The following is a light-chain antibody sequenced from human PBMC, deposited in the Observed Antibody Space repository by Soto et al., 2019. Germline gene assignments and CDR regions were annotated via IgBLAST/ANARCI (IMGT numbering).Light chain of an antibody. V-gene: IGKV1-16*01. CDR2: AAS. Sequence: DIQMTQFPSSLSESVVSRVTVTCQASQDIGNKLDWYQQKPGKAPKLLIQAASTLQSGVPPRFSGSGSGTEFTLTISSLQPEDFATYYCQHYYTYTRTFGQGTKVDIK. J-gene: IGKJ1*01. CDR3: QHYYTYTRT. CDR1: QDIGNK.